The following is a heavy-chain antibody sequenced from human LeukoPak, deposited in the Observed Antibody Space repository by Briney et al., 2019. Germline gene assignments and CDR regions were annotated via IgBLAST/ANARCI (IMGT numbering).Heavy chain of an antibody. J-gene: IGHJ6*02. CDR1: GGSFSGYY. V-gene: IGHV4-34*01. CDR3: ARSAGSGWYRAPYYYYGMDV. Sequence: SETLSLTCAVYGGSFSGYYWSWIRQPPGKGLEWIGEINHSGSTNYNPSLKSRVTISVDTSKNQFSLKLSSVTAADTAVYYCARSAGSGWYRAPYYYYGMDVWGQGTTVTVSS. CDR2: INHSGST. D-gene: IGHD6-19*01.